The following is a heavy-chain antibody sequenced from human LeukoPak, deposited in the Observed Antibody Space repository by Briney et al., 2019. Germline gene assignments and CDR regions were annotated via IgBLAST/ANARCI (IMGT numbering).Heavy chain of an antibody. J-gene: IGHJ4*02. Sequence: GGSLRLSCAASGFTFSSYGMHWVRQAPGKGLEWVAVIWYDGSNKYYADSVKGRFTISRDNSKNTLYLQMNSLRAEDTAVYYCARDKRDWNYPIDYWGQGPRVTVSS. CDR3: ARDKRDWNYPIDY. D-gene: IGHD1-7*01. V-gene: IGHV3-33*01. CDR2: IWYDGSNK. CDR1: GFTFSSYG.